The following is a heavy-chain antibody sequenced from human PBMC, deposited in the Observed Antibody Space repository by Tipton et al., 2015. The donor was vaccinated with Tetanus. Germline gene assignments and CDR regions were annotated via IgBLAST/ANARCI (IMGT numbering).Heavy chain of an antibody. D-gene: IGHD3-22*01. CDR2: INHSGST. V-gene: IGHV4-34*01. CDR3: ARHSKIGYYCDSSGYYEPYFDY. CDR1: GGSFSGYY. J-gene: IGHJ4*02. Sequence: LSLTCAVYGGSFSGYYWSWIRQPPGKGLEWIGEINHSGSTNYNPSLKSRVTISVDTSKNQFSLKLSSVTAADTAVYYCARHSKIGYYCDSSGYYEPYFDYWGQGTLVTVSS.